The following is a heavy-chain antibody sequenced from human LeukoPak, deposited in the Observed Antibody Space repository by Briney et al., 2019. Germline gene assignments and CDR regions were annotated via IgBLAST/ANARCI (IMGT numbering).Heavy chain of an antibody. CDR3: AKFYDISTGYSDY. Sequence: PGGSLRLSCAASGFTFSSYAMSWVRQSPGKGLEWVSVISGGGGSTYYPDSVEGRFTISRDNSKNTLYLQMNSLRADDTAVYYCAKFYDISTGYSDYWGQGTLVTVSS. CDR1: GFTFSSYA. V-gene: IGHV3-23*01. J-gene: IGHJ4*02. D-gene: IGHD3-9*01. CDR2: ISGGGGST.